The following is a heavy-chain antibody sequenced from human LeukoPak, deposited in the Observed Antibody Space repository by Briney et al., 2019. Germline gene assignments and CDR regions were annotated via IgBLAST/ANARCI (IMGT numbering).Heavy chain of an antibody. D-gene: IGHD2-2*01. CDR2: INHSGST. CDR1: GVSFSGYY. J-gene: IGHJ5*02. V-gene: IGHV4-34*01. Sequence: PSETLSLTCAVYGVSFSGYYWSWIRQPPGKGLEWIGEINHSGSTNYNPSLKSRVTISVDTSKNQFSLKLSSVTAADTAVYYCARDRTAYIVVVPAARTNWFDPWGQGTLVTVSS. CDR3: ARDRTAYIVVVPAARTNWFDP.